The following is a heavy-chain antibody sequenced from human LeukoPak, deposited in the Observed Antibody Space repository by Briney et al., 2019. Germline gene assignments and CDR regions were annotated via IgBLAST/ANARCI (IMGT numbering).Heavy chain of an antibody. V-gene: IGHV4-59*01. D-gene: IGHD6-13*01. Sequence: SETLSLTCTVSGDSISSYYWSWIRQPPGKGLEWIGYIYYSGSTKYNPSLKSRVTISVDTSKNQFSLKLNSVTAADTAVYYCAKEISSSSSWYGDDAFDIWGQGTMVIVSS. CDR2: IYYSGST. CDR1: GDSISSYY. J-gene: IGHJ3*02. CDR3: AKEISSSSSWYGDDAFDI.